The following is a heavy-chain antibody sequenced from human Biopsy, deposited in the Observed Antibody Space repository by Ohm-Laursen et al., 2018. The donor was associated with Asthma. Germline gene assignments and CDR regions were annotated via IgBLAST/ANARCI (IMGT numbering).Heavy chain of an antibody. CDR1: GGTFSNFA. J-gene: IGHJ6*02. D-gene: IGHD6-19*01. V-gene: IGHV1-69*13. CDR2: IKTVFGTT. CDR3: ARCQVGYSSGWSLLLKKIYYSGMDV. Sequence: SVKVSCKVPGGTFSNFAISWVRQAPGQGLEWLGGIKTVFGTTNYAQKFQGRVTITADESTSTAYMEVTSLRSEDTGIYYCARCQVGYSSGWSLLLKKIYYSGMDVWGQGTAVTVSS.